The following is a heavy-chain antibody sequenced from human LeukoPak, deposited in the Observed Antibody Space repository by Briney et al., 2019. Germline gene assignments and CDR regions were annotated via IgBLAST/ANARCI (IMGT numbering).Heavy chain of an antibody. J-gene: IGHJ4*02. D-gene: IGHD4-17*01. Sequence: GGSLRLSCAASGFMFSSNWMSWVRQAPGRGLEWVALISYDGSDKYYAESVKGRLSISRDNSENTLFLQMNSLRADDTAVYYCARDSYGDYYFDYWGQGTLVTVSS. CDR1: GFMFSSNW. V-gene: IGHV3-30*03. CDR2: ISYDGSDK. CDR3: ARDSYGDYYFDY.